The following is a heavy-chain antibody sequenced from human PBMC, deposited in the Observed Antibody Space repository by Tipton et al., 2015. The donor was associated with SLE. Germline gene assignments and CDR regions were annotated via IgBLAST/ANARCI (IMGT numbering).Heavy chain of an antibody. V-gene: IGHV4-34*01. CDR2: INHSGST. CDR1: GGSFSGYY. J-gene: IGHJ4*02. CDR3: ASGSPSDY. Sequence: TLSLTCAVYGGSFSGYYWSWIRQPPGKGLEWIGEINHSGSTNYNPSLKSRVTISVDTSKNQFSLKLSSVTAADTAVYYCASGSPSDYWGQGTLVTVSS.